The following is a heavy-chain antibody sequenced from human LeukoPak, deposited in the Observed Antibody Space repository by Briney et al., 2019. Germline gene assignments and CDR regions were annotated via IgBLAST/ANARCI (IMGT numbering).Heavy chain of an antibody. Sequence: SVKVSCKASGGTFSSYAISWVRQASGQGLEWMGGIIPIFGTANYAQKFQGRVTITADESTSTAYMELSSLRSEDTAVYYCAREPYCSSTSCIYGGGGYDYYYGMDVWGQGTTVTVSS. J-gene: IGHJ6*02. D-gene: IGHD2-2*01. CDR1: GGTFSSYA. V-gene: IGHV1-69*13. CDR3: AREPYCSSTSCIYGGGGYDYYYGMDV. CDR2: IIPIFGTA.